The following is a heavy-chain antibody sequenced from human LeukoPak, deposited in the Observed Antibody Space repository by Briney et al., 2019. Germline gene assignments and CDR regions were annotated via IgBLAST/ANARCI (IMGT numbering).Heavy chain of an antibody. D-gene: IGHD3-10*01. CDR1: GFTVSSSY. V-gene: IGHV3-53*01. Sequence: GGSLRLSCAASGFTVSSSYMSWVRQAPGKGLEWVSVIYSSGSTYYADSVKGRFTISRDNSKNTLYLQMNSLRAEDTAVYYCARDVLTNYYGSGSYYNEVLWGQGTLVTVSS. CDR3: ARDVLTNYYGSGSYYNEVL. J-gene: IGHJ4*02. CDR2: IYSSGST.